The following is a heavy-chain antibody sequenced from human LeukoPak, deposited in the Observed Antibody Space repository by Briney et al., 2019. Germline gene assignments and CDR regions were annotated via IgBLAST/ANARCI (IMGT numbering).Heavy chain of an antibody. CDR2: INHSGST. V-gene: IGHV4-34*01. CDR1: GGSFSGYY. J-gene: IGHJ5*02. Sequence: SETLSLTCAVYGGSFSGYYWSWIRQPPGKGLEWIGEINHSGSTNYNPSLKSRVTISVDTSKNQYSLKLSSVTAADTAVYYCARRPITIRNWFDPWGQGTLVTVSS. D-gene: IGHD3-9*01. CDR3: ARRPITIRNWFDP.